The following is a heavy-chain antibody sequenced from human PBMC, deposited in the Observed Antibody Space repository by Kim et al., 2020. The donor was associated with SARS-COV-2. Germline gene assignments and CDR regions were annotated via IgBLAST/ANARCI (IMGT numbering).Heavy chain of an antibody. D-gene: IGHD3-16*02. CDR3: ARGLTQGGSYRYENIGFDY. CDR1: GGTFSSYA. Sequence: SVKVSCKASGGTFSSYAISWVRQAPGQGLEWMGRIIPILGIANYAQKFQGRVTITADKSTSTAYMELSSLRSEDTAVYYCARGLTQGGSYRYENIGFDYWGQGTLVTVSS. V-gene: IGHV1-69*04. J-gene: IGHJ4*02. CDR2: IIPILGIA.